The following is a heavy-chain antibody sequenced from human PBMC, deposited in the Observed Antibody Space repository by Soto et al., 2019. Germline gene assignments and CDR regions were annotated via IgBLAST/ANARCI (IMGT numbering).Heavy chain of an antibody. V-gene: IGHV4-4*02. CDR2: IDHSGST. CDR3: VRDSGNGWKDY. J-gene: IGHJ4*02. D-gene: IGHD6-19*01. CDR1: GGSISSTNW. Sequence: QVQLQESGPGLVKPSGTLSLTCAVSGGSISSTNWWNWVRQPPGKGLEWIGEIDHSGSTNYNPSLKSRVNMSVDKPKNHFSLKLSSVTAADTAVYYCVRDSGNGWKDYWGQGTLVTVSS.